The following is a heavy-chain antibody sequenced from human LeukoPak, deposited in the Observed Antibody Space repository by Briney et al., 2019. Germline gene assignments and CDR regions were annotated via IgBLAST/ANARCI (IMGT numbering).Heavy chain of an antibody. CDR1: GYTFTSYG. CDR2: ISAYNGNT. J-gene: IGHJ4*02. D-gene: IGHD3-16*02. V-gene: IGHV1-18*01. CDR3: ARDGDYDYVWGSYRFGLQIDY. Sequence: GASVKVSCKASGYTFTSYGISWVRQAPGQGLEWMGWISAYNGNTNYAQKLQGRVTMTTDTSTSTAYMELRSLRSDDTAVYYCARDGDYDYVWGSYRFGLQIDYWGQGTLVTVSS.